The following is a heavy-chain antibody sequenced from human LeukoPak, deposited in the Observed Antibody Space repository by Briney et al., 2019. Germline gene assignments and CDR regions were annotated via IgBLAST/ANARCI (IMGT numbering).Heavy chain of an antibody. CDR3: ARGRFTGVAPYDY. D-gene: IGHD2-21*01. Sequence: PSETLSLTCTVSGGSISSGGYYWSWIRQHPGKGLEWLGYIYYSGTTNYNPSLKSRVTISVDTSKNQCSLRLSSVTAADTAVYYCARGRFTGVAPYDYWGQGTLVTVSS. V-gene: IGHV4-61*08. J-gene: IGHJ4*02. CDR1: GGSISSGGYY. CDR2: IYYSGTT.